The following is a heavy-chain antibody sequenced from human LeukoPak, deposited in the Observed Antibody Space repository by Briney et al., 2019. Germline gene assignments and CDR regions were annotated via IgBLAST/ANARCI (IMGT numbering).Heavy chain of an antibody. Sequence: PGGSLRLSCAASGFTFGSYSMHWVRQAPGKGLEWVAVTSYDENYKYYADSVKGRFTISRDNSQKTLYLQMNSLRAEDTAVYYCLTRSLVAVTGNYYMDVWGKGTTVTVSS. D-gene: IGHD6-19*01. J-gene: IGHJ6*03. V-gene: IGHV3-30-3*01. CDR3: LTRSLVAVTGNYYMDV. CDR2: TSYDENYK. CDR1: GFTFGSYS.